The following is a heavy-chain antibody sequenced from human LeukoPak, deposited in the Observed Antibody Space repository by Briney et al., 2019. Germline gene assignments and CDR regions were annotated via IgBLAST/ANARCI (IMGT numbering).Heavy chain of an antibody. CDR3: AKGLYGSGSYASAFDY. V-gene: IGHV3-74*01. CDR2: INSDGSTT. D-gene: IGHD3-10*01. Sequence: GGSLRLSCAASGFTFSSYWMHWVRQAPGKGLVWVSRINSDGSTTTYADSVTGRFTISRDNSKNTLYLQMNSLRAEDTAVYYCAKGLYGSGSYASAFDYWGQGTLVTVSS. CDR1: GFTFSSYW. J-gene: IGHJ4*02.